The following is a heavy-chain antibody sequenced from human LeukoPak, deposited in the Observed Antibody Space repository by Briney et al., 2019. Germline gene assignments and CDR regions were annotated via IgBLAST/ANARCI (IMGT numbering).Heavy chain of an antibody. J-gene: IGHJ6*03. CDR1: GFTFSSYS. D-gene: IGHD4-17*01. V-gene: IGHV3-48*01. Sequence: GGSLRLSCAASGFTFSSYSMNWVRQAPGKGLEWVSYISSSSSTIYYADSVKGRFTISRDNAKNSLCLQMNSLRAEDTAVYYCARASRPTGYYYYYMDVWGKGTTVTVSS. CDR2: ISSSSSTI. CDR3: ARASRPTGYYYYYMDV.